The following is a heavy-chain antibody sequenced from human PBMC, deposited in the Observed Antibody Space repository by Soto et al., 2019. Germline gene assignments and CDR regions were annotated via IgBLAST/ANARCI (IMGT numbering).Heavy chain of an antibody. CDR2: ISNSGST. D-gene: IGHD3-22*01. V-gene: IGHV3-23*01. J-gene: IGHJ4*02. Sequence: EVQVLESGGGLVQPGGSLRLSCAASGFTFNICAMSWVRQVPGKGLEWVSTISNSGSTHSADSVKGRFTISRDNSKNTVYLQMNSLRAEDTAVYYCAKLLGISGWSFDYWGQGTLVTVSS. CDR1: GFTFNICA. CDR3: AKLLGISGWSFDY.